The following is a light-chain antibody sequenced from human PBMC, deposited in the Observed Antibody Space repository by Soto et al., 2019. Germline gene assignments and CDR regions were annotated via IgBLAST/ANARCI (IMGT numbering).Light chain of an antibody. J-gene: IGKJ4*01. CDR1: QGINSY. V-gene: IGKV1-9*01. CDR3: QQLYSYPLT. Sequence: DIQLTQSPSFLSASIVDRVTVTCLASQGINSYLAWYQQKPGKAPKLLIYTASTLQSGVPSRFSGSGSGSEFTLTITSLQPEDFAACYCQQLYSYPLTYGGGTKVDIK. CDR2: TAS.